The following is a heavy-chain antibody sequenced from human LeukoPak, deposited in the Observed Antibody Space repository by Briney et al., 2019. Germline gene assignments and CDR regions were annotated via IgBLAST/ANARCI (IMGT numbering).Heavy chain of an antibody. CDR3: ARDGAPDYDFWSGYPVGP. V-gene: IGHV1-69*04. J-gene: IGHJ5*02. CDR1: GGTFSSYA. Sequence: GASVKVSCKASGGTFSSYAISWVRQAPGQGLEWMGRIIPILGIANYAQKFQVRVTITADKSTSTAYMELSSLRSEDTAVYYCARDGAPDYDFWSGYPVGPWGQGTLVTVSS. CDR2: IIPILGIA. D-gene: IGHD3-3*01.